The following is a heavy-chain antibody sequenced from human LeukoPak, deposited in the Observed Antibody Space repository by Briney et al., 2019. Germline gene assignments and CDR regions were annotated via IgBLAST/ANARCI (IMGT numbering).Heavy chain of an antibody. CDR3: VRDSTSFTIFGVVTSDY. J-gene: IGHJ4*02. D-gene: IGHD3-3*01. Sequence: ASVKVSCKASGYTFTSYGISWVRQAPGQGLEWMGWISAYNGNTNYAQKLQGRVTMTTDTSTSTAYMELRSLRSDDTAVYYCVRDSTSFTIFGVVTSDYWGQGTLVTVSS. CDR1: GYTFTSYG. V-gene: IGHV1-18*01. CDR2: ISAYNGNT.